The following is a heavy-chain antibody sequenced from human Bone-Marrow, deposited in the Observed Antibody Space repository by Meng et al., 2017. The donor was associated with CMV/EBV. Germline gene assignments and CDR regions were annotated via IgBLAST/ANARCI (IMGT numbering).Heavy chain of an antibody. CDR2: IYYSGST. CDR3: ARDLPYMVRGGHYYGMDV. Sequence: SETLSLTCTVSGGSISSYYWSWIRQPPGKGLEWIGYIYYSGSTNYNPSLKSRVTISVDTSKNQFSLKLSSVTAADTAVYYCARDLPYMVRGGHYYGMDVWGQGPTVTVSS. D-gene: IGHD3-10*01. CDR1: GGSISSYY. V-gene: IGHV4-59*01. J-gene: IGHJ6*02.